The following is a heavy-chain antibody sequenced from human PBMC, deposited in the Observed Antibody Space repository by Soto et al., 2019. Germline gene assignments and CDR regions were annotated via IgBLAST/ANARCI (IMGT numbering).Heavy chain of an antibody. CDR2: IRSKANSYAT. Sequence: PGGSLRLSCAASGFTFSGSAMHWVRQASGKGLEWVGRIRSKANSYATAYAASGKGRFTISRDDSKNTAYLQMNSLKTEDTAVYYCMVGATTLYGFDYWGQGTLVTVSS. CDR1: GFTFSGSA. CDR3: MVGATTLYGFDY. J-gene: IGHJ4*02. D-gene: IGHD1-26*01. V-gene: IGHV3-73*01.